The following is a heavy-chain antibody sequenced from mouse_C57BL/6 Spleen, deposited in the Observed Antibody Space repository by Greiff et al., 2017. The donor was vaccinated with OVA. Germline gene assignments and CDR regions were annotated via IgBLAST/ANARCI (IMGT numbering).Heavy chain of an antibody. CDR2: INPNYGTT. V-gene: IGHV1-39*01. CDR3: ARWGYYGSSSRYYAMDY. J-gene: IGHJ4*01. CDR1: GYSFTDYN. D-gene: IGHD1-1*01. Sequence: EVQLQQSGPELVKPGASVTISCKASGYSFTDYNMNWVKQSNGKSLEWIGVINPNYGTTSYNQKFKGKATLTVDQSSSTAYMQLNSLTSEDSAVYYCARWGYYGSSSRYYAMDYWGQGTSVTVSS.